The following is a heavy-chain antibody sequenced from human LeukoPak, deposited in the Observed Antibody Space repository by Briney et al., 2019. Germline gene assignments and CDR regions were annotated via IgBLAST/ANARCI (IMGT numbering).Heavy chain of an antibody. CDR2: IRYDGNNE. Sequence: GGSLRLSCAASGFIFSTYDMHWVRQAPGKGLEWVAFIRYDGNNEYYADSVKGRFTISRDNSKNTLYLQMNSLRAEDTAVYYCANGFLIYAFDIWGQGTMVTVSS. CDR3: ANGFLIYAFDI. J-gene: IGHJ3*02. D-gene: IGHD2-21*01. V-gene: IGHV3-30*02. CDR1: GFIFSTYD.